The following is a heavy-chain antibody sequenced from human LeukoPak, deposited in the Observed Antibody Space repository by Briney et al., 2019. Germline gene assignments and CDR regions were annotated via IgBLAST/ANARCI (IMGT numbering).Heavy chain of an antibody. J-gene: IGHJ4*02. Sequence: ASVKVSCKSSGYTLSSYYMHWARQPPGQGLEWMGALNPSGDSTTYAQKFQGRVSMTRDTSTSTLYMELRSLRSEDTAVYYCAREPSGTGYFDYWGQGTLVTVSS. CDR3: AREPSGTGYFDY. CDR2: LNPSGDST. D-gene: IGHD6-13*01. CDR1: GYTLSSYY. V-gene: IGHV1-46*01.